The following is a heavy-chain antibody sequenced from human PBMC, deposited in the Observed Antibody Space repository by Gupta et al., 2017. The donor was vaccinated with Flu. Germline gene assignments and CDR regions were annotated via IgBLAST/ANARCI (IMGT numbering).Heavy chain of an antibody. CDR2: IFPSNGGT. J-gene: IGHJ5*02. D-gene: IGHD1-1*01. CDR1: GYTFTAYY. Sequence: QVQLVQSEAEMKKPGASVKISCRSSGYTFTAYYIPWVRQAPGQGLEWMGWIFPSNGGTTYAEDFQGRLTMTSDTSINTVFLELNRLTSDDTAIYYCARGRQLDNADWPTDTAWGQGTLVAVSS. V-gene: IGHV1-2*02. CDR3: ARGRQLDNADWPTDTA.